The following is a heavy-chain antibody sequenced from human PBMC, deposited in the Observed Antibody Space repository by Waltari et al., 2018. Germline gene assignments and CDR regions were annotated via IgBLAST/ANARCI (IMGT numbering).Heavy chain of an antibody. V-gene: IGHV1-2*02. Sequence: QVHLVQSGAEVKKSGASVMVSCKASGYSFGGYYLYWVRQAPGQGLEWMGWINPTNGVTNYAQKFQGRVTMTRDTSINSVYMDLSRLRSDDTAVYFCARGLGGSSPFDYWGRGTLVTVSS. CDR1: GYSFGGYY. CDR3: ARGLGGSSPFDY. D-gene: IGHD3-16*01. CDR2: INPTNGVT. J-gene: IGHJ4*02.